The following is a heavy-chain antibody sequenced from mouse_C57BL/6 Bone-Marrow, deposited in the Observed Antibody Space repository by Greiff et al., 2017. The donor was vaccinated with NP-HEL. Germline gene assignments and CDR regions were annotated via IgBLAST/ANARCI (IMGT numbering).Heavy chain of an antibody. J-gene: IGHJ2*01. V-gene: IGHV5-17*01. CDR3: ASSSYGSSLFDY. CDR2: ISSGSSTI. D-gene: IGHD1-1*01. CDR1: GFTFSDYG. Sequence: EVKLVESGGGLVKPGGSLKLSCAASGFTFSDYGMHWVRQAPEKGLEWVAYISSGSSTIYYADTVKGRFTISRDNAKNTLFLQMTSLRSEDTAMYYCASSSYGSSLFDYWGQGTTLTVSS.